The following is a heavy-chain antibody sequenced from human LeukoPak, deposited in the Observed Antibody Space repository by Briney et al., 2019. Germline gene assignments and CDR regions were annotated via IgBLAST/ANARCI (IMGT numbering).Heavy chain of an antibody. CDR3: ARDAKFTMVRGVIDY. Sequence: SETLSLTCTVSGGSISSSSYYWGWIRQPPGKGLEWIGSIYYSGSTYYNPSLKSRVTISVDTSKNQFSLKLSSVTAADTAVYCCARDAKFTMVRGVIDYWGQGTLVTVSS. V-gene: IGHV4-39*07. CDR2: IYYSGST. D-gene: IGHD3-10*01. CDR1: GGSISSSSYY. J-gene: IGHJ4*02.